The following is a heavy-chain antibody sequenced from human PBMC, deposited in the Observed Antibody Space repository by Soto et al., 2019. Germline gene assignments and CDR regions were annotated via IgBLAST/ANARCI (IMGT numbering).Heavy chain of an antibody. Sequence: VQLVQSGAEVKKPGSSVKVSCKASGGTFSNYPFIWVRQPPGQGLDWMGGIIPIFGTTAYGQRFQGRVTITADESTNTAYMELSSLRSDDTAVYYCARGLYCGGGCYSHFDYWGQGTLVTVSS. V-gene: IGHV1-69*01. J-gene: IGHJ4*02. CDR1: GGTFSNYP. CDR2: IIPIFGTT. D-gene: IGHD2-21*02. CDR3: ARGLYCGGGCYSHFDY.